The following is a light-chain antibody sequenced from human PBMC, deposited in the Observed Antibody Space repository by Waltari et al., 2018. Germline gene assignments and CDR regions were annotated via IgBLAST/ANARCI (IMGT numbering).Light chain of an antibody. J-gene: IGLJ7*01. V-gene: IGLV1-51*02. CDR1: SSNIGNNY. CDR2: EDT. CDR3: GTWDSSLSGAV. Sequence: QSVLTQPPSVSAAPGQRVTISCSGGSSNIGNNYVSWYRQFPGTSPKLLIYEDTGRPSGSACRFSGSKAGTSATLDITGLQAGDEADYYCGTWDSSLSGAVFGGGTHLTVL.